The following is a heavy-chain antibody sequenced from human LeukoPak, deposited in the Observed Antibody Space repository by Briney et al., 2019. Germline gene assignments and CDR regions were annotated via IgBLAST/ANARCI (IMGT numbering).Heavy chain of an antibody. D-gene: IGHD6-19*01. Sequence: GGSLRLSCAASGFTFSSYWMSWVRHAPGKGLEWVANIKQDGSEKYYVDSVKGRFTISRDNAKNSLYLQMNSLRAEDTAVYYCAREQGGGIAVAGTDYWGQGTLVAVSS. V-gene: IGHV3-7*01. J-gene: IGHJ4*02. CDR1: GFTFSSYW. CDR3: AREQGGGIAVAGTDY. CDR2: IKQDGSEK.